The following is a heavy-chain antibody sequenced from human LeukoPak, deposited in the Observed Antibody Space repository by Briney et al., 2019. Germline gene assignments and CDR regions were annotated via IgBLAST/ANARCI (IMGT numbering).Heavy chain of an antibody. J-gene: IGHJ1*01. CDR2: VIPIFGTA. V-gene: IGHV1-69*13. CDR1: GGTFSSYA. CDR3: AGSDSSGYCKH. D-gene: IGHD3-22*01. Sequence: ASVKVSCKASGGTFSSYAISWVRQAPGQGLEWMGGVIPIFGTANYAQKFQGRVTITADESTSTAYMELSSLRSEDTAVYYCAGSDSSGYCKHWGQGTLVTVSS.